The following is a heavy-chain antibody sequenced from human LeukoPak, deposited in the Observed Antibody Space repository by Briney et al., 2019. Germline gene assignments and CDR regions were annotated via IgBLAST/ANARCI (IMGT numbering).Heavy chain of an antibody. D-gene: IGHD2-21*01. CDR1: RFTFSNYG. CDR3: ARGVIPTWSHSGYYFDY. Sequence: PGRSLRLSCAASRFTFSNYGMHWVRQAPGKGLEWAAVIWYDGSNEYYADSVKGRFTISRDNSKNTLYLQMNSLRVEDTAVYYCARGVIPTWSHSGYYFDYWGQGTLATVSS. J-gene: IGHJ4*02. V-gene: IGHV3-33*01. CDR2: IWYDGSNE.